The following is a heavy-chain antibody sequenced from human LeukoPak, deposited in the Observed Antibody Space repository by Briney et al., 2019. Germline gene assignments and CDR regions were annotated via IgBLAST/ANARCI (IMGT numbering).Heavy chain of an antibody. D-gene: IGHD3-22*01. CDR1: GFTFSSYA. CDR3: ARDLSSAYVWPPYNWFDP. V-gene: IGHV3-30-3*01. J-gene: IGHJ5*02. Sequence: PGGSLRLSCAASGFTFSSYAMHWVRQAPGKGLEWVAVISYDGSNKYYADSVKGRFTISRDNSKNTLYLQMNSLRAEDTAVYYCARDLSSAYVWPPYNWFDPWGQGTLVTVSS. CDR2: ISYDGSNK.